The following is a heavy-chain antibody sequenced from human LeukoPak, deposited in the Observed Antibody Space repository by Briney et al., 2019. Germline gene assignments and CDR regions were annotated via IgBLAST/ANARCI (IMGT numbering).Heavy chain of an antibody. V-gene: IGHV3-23*01. CDR2: VNADGGNT. CDR1: GFTVNSNY. Sequence: GGSLRLSCVVSGFTVNSNYMSWVRQAPGKGLEWVSTVNADGGNTYYADSVKGRFTISRDNSKSTLILQMNSLRLENTALYYCTKRATYGGTWHHLADWGQGTLITVSA. CDR3: TKRATYGGTWHHLAD. J-gene: IGHJ4*02. D-gene: IGHD1-14*01.